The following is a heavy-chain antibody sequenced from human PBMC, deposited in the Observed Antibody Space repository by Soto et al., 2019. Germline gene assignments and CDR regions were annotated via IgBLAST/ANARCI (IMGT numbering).Heavy chain of an antibody. CDR1: GYTLTELS. D-gene: IGHD3-3*01. CDR3: ATGTADSYYDFWSGQNY. V-gene: IGHV1-24*01. CDR2: FDPEDGET. J-gene: IGHJ4*02. Sequence: ASVKVSCKVSGYTLTELSIHWVRQAPGKGLEWMGGFDPEDGETIYAQKFQGRVTMTEDTSTDTAYMELSSLRSEDTAVYYCATGTADSYYDFWSGQNYWGQGTLVTVSS.